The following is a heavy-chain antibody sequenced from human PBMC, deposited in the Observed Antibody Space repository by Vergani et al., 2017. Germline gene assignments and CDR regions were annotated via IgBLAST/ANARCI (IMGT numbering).Heavy chain of an antibody. Sequence: QVQLQQWGAGLLKPSETLSLTCAVYGGSFSGYYWSWIRQPPGKGREWIGEINHSGSTNYNPSLKSRVTIPVDTSKNQFSLKLSSVTAADTAVYYCARFDCSSTSCYDFDYWGQGTLVTVSS. J-gene: IGHJ4*02. CDR2: INHSGST. CDR1: GGSFSGYY. CDR3: ARFDCSSTSCYDFDY. D-gene: IGHD2-2*01. V-gene: IGHV4-34*01.